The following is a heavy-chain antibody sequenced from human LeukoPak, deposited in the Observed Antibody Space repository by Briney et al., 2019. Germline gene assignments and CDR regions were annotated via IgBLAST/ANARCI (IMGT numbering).Heavy chain of an antibody. CDR2: IYYSGST. Sequence: SETLSLTCTVSGGSISSSSYYWGRIRQPPGKGLEWIGSIYYSGSTYYNPSLKSRVTISVDTSKNQFSLKLSSVTAADTAVYYCVGRWGSLGDYYMDVWGKGTTVTVSS. D-gene: IGHD7-27*01. J-gene: IGHJ6*03. V-gene: IGHV4-39*07. CDR1: GGSISSSSYY. CDR3: VGRWGSLGDYYMDV.